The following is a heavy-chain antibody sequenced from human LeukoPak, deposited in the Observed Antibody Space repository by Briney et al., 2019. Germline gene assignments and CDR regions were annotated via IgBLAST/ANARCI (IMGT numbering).Heavy chain of an antibody. Sequence: GGSLRLSCAASGFTFSTYWMTWVRQAPGKGLEWVANIKQDGSEKYSVDSVKGRFTFSRENAKNSLYLQMNSLRAEDTAVYYCARVRSTVTIARGFDIWGQGTMVTVSS. V-gene: IGHV3-7*03. CDR1: GFTFSTYW. CDR3: ARVRSTVTIARGFDI. D-gene: IGHD4-17*01. J-gene: IGHJ3*02. CDR2: IKQDGSEK.